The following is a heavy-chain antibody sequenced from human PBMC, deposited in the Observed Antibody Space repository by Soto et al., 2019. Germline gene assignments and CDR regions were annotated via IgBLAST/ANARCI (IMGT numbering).Heavy chain of an antibody. CDR1: VFTLSNYN. CDR3: AREGALKPFSA. J-gene: IGHJ5*02. V-gene: IGHV3-21*01. Sequence: PGWSLRLSCVSSVFTLSNYNMKWVRLAPGKGLEWVSHISGSSVYIHYADSVKARFTISRDNAKNSVYLQMDSLKAEDTAVYYCAREGALKPFSAWGPGALVTV. CDR2: ISGSSVYI.